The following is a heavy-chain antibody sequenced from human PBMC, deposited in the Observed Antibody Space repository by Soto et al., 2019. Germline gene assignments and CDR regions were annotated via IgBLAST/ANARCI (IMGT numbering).Heavy chain of an antibody. Sequence: ASVKVSCXASGYTFTSYDISWVRQATGQGLEWMGWMNPDSGDTGFAQRFQGRVTLTRNTSIRTAYMELSSLRSEDTAVYYCARGGGWYRKAYFDYWGQGTLVTVSS. CDR3: ARGGGWYRKAYFDY. V-gene: IGHV1-8*01. D-gene: IGHD6-19*01. J-gene: IGHJ4*02. CDR1: GYTFTSYD. CDR2: MNPDSGDT.